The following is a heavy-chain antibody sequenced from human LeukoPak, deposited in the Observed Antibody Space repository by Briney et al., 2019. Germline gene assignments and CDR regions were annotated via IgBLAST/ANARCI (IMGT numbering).Heavy chain of an antibody. CDR1: GGSISSGDYY. V-gene: IGHV4-30-4*02. CDR3: ARGPPGKENAFDI. Sequence: SETLSLTCAVSGGSISSGDYYWSWIRQPPGEGLEWIGYIYYSGSTYYNPSLKSRVTISVDTSKNQFSLNLSSVTAADTAVYYCARGPPGKENAFDIWGQGTMVTVSS. J-gene: IGHJ3*02. CDR2: IYYSGST. D-gene: IGHD2-2*01.